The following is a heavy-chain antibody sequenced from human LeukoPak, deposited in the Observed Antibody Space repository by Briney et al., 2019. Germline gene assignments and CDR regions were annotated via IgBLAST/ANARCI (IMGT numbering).Heavy chain of an antibody. CDR3: AKTREASSGWAGFDY. V-gene: IGHV3-20*04. J-gene: IGHJ4*02. D-gene: IGHD6-19*01. Sequence: GGSLRLSCAASGFTFDDYGMSWVRQAPGKGLEWVSGINWNGGSTGYADSVKGRFTISRDNSKNTLYLQMNSLRAEDTAVYYCAKTREASSGWAGFDYWGQGTLVTVSS. CDR2: INWNGGST. CDR1: GFTFDDYG.